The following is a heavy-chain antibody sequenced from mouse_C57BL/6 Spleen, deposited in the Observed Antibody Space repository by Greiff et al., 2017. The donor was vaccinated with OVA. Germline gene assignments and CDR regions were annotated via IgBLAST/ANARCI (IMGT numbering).Heavy chain of an antibody. V-gene: IGHV1-54*01. CDR3: AGWRTSSYGSNLYFDY. Sequence: QVQLQQSGAELVRPGTSVKVSCKASGYAFTNYLIDWVKQRPGQGLEWIGVINPGSGGTNYNEKFKGKATLTADKSSSTAYMQLSSLTSEDSAVYVCAGWRTSSYGSNLYFDYWGQGTTLTVSS. D-gene: IGHD1-1*01. CDR2: INPGSGGT. J-gene: IGHJ2*01. CDR1: GYAFTNYL.